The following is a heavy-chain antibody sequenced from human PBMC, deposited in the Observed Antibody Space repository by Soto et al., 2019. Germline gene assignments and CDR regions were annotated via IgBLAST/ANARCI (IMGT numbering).Heavy chain of an antibody. CDR3: ARDRGSSYYGSGGPPGY. CDR1: GFTFSSYA. V-gene: IGHV3-30-3*01. D-gene: IGHD3-10*01. CDR2: ISYDGSNK. J-gene: IGHJ4*02. Sequence: QVQLVESGGGVVQPGRSLRLSCAASGFTFSSYAMHWVRQAPGKGLEWVAVISYDGSNKYYADSVKGRFTISRDNSKNTLYLQMNSLRAEDTAVYYCARDRGSSYYGSGGPPGYWGQGTLVTVSS.